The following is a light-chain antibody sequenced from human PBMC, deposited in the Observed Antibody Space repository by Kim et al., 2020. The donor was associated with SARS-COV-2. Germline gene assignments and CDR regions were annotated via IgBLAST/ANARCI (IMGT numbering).Light chain of an antibody. CDR3: GSYTSSSTLV. CDR1: SSDVGGYNY. V-gene: IGLV2-14*03. Sequence: QSALTQPASVSGSPGQSITISCTGTSSDVGGYNYVSWYQQHPGKAPKLMIYDVSNRPSGVSNRFSGSKSGNTASLTISGLQAEDEADYYCGSYTSSSTLVFGGGIKLTVL. CDR2: DVS. J-gene: IGLJ3*02.